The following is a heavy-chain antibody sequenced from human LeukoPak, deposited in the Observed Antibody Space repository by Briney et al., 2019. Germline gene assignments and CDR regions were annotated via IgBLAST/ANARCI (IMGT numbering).Heavy chain of an antibody. V-gene: IGHV5-51*01. CDR2: IYPGDSDA. D-gene: IGHD5-12*01. CDR3: ARRRNNGYDLNPTPSYFDY. CDR1: GYSFSTYW. Sequence: GESLKISCQGSGYSFSTYWVAWVRQMPGKDLEWMGIIYPGDSDARYSPSFQGQVTISADKSISTAYLQWTSLKASDAATYYCARRRNNGYDLNPTPSYFDYWGQGTLVTVSS. J-gene: IGHJ4*02.